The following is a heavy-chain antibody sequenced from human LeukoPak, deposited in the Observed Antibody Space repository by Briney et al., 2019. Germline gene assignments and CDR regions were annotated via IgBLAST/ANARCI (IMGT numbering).Heavy chain of an antibody. CDR2: IRSSGASI. CDR3: AKRAPCTTTSCHDFDY. J-gene: IGHJ4*02. D-gene: IGHD2-2*01. V-gene: IGHV3-23*01. Sequence: AGGSLRLSCAASGFTFSNFGMTWVRQAPGKGLEWVSFIRSSGASINYADSVKGRFTISRDSSKSTVYLQMDSLRAEDTAVYYCAKRAPCTTTSCHDFDYWGQGTLVTVSS. CDR1: GFTFSNFG.